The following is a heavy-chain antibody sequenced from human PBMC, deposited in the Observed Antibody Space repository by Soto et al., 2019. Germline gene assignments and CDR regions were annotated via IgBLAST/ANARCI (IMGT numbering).Heavy chain of an antibody. CDR2: IDYSGTA. Sequence: QLQLQESGPGLVKPWETLSLTCTVSYGSISVSNVFWGWVRQPPGKGLEWIGNIDYSGTAYFNPSLGTRVTFPVDTSKNQFSLTLYSVTAADTAVYYCARTTGRHLDFWGPGILVTVSS. V-gene: IGHV4-39*01. D-gene: IGHD4-4*01. CDR3: ARTTGRHLDF. CDR1: YGSISVSNVF. J-gene: IGHJ4*02.